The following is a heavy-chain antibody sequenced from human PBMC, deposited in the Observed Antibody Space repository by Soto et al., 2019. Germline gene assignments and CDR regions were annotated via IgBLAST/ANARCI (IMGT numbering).Heavy chain of an antibody. CDR3: ARDMEKGGGSAGFDY. V-gene: IGHV1-2*02. J-gene: IGHJ4*02. D-gene: IGHD2-15*01. Sequence: ASVKVSCKASGYTFTGYYMHWVRQAPGQGLEWMGWINPNSGGTKYPQKFQGRVTMTRDTSITTVYMSLTGLKSDDTAVYYCARDMEKGGGSAGFDYCGQGTLVTVSS. CDR2: INPNSGGT. CDR1: GYTFTGYY.